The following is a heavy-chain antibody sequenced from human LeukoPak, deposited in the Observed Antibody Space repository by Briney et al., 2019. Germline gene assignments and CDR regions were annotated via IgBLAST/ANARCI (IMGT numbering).Heavy chain of an antibody. J-gene: IGHJ3*02. CDR1: GFTFTSSA. CDR2: IVVSSGNT. D-gene: IGHD3-9*01. CDR3: AAPSGAVLRYSDWFDAFDI. Sequence: SVKVSRKASGFTFTSSAVQWVRQARGQRLEWIGWIVVSSGNTNYAQKFQERVTITRDMSTSTAYMERSSLRSEDTAVYYCAAPSGAVLRYSDWFDAFDIWGQGTMVTVSS. V-gene: IGHV1-58*01.